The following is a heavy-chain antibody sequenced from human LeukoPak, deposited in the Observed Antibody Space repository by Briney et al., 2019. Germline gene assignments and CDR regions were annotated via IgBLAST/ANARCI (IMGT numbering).Heavy chain of an antibody. CDR1: GFTFSSYW. Sequence: GGSLRLSCAASGFTFSSYWMSWVRQAPGKGLEWVANIKQDGSEKYYVDSVKGRFTISRDNAKNSLYLQMNSLRAEDTAVYYCAKDLDSSGYLGQIDYWGQGTLVTVSS. CDR2: IKQDGSEK. D-gene: IGHD3-22*01. J-gene: IGHJ4*02. CDR3: AKDLDSSGYLGQIDY. V-gene: IGHV3-7*03.